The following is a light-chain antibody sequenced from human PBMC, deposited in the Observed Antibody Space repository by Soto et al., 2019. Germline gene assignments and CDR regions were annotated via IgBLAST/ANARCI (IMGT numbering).Light chain of an antibody. Sequence: QSVLTQPPSASGTPGQRVTISCSGSSSNIGSNTVNWYQQLPGTAPKLLIYDNNNRPSGVPDRFSGSKSGTSASLAITGLQAEDEADYYCQSYDSTYVFGTGTKLTVL. V-gene: IGLV1-44*01. J-gene: IGLJ1*01. CDR2: DNN. CDR3: QSYDSTYV. CDR1: SSNIGSNT.